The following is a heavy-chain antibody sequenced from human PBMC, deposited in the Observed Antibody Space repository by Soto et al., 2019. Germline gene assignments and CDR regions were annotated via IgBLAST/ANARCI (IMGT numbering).Heavy chain of an antibody. CDR3: ARTTDFGVVIMGFDY. CDR1: GYTFTSYA. V-gene: IGHV1-3*01. J-gene: IGHJ4*02. D-gene: IGHD3-3*01. Sequence: ASVKVSCKASGYTFTSYAMHWVRQAPGQRLEWMGWINAGNGNTKYSQKFQGRVTITRDTSASTAYMELSSLRSEDTAVYYCARTTDFGVVIMGFDYWGQGTLVTVSS. CDR2: INAGNGNT.